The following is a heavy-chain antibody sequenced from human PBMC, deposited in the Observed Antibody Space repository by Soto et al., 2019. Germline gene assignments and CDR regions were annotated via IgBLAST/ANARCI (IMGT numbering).Heavy chain of an antibody. CDR1: GFTFSSFS. Sequence: EVQLLESGGDLVQPGGSLRLSCAASGFTFSSFSMHWIRQTPGSGLEWVSTISGGSVNIDYADSVRGLFTISRDNSRNTLDLQMTRLRVEDTATYYCANDEFGGAAKYWGQGTLVSVSS. CDR3: ANDEFGGAAKY. J-gene: IGHJ4*02. CDR2: ISGGSVNI. V-gene: IGHV3-23*01. D-gene: IGHD1-26*01.